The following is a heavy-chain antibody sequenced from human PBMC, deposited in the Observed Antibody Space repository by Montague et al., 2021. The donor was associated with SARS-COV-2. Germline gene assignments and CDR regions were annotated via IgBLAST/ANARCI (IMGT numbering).Heavy chain of an antibody. J-gene: IGHJ4*02. CDR3: ALGFDY. D-gene: IGHD7-27*01. CDR1: GGSISSYY. CDR2: IYYSGST. V-gene: IGHV4-59*01. Sequence: SETLSLTCTVSGGSISSYYWSWIRQPPGKGLEWIGYIYYSGSTSYNPSLKSRVTISVDTSKNQFSLKLSSVTAADTAVYYRALGFDYWGQGTLVTVSS.